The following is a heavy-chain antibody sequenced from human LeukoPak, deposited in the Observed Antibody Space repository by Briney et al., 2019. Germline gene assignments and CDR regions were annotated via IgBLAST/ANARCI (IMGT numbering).Heavy chain of an antibody. CDR3: ARERQNYYDSSGYLN. CDR1: GGTFSSYA. Sequence: GASVKVSCKASGGTFSSYAISWVRQAPGQGLEWMGGIIPIFGTANYAQKFQGRVTVTADKSTSTAYMELRSLRSDDTAVYYCARERQNYYDSSGYLNWGQGTLVTVSS. D-gene: IGHD3-22*01. V-gene: IGHV1-69*06. CDR2: IIPIFGTA. J-gene: IGHJ4*02.